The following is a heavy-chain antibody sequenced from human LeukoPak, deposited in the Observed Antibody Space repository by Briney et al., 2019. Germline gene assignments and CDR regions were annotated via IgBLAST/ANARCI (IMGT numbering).Heavy chain of an antibody. J-gene: IGHJ4*02. Sequence: VSVNVSCKTSGYTFTVNYIHWMRQAPGQGLEWMGWINPNTGGTNYGQKFQGRVTMTRDTSISTAYMELSSLRSDDTAVYYCARIHQYYSDGNGYYERWGQGTMVTVSS. D-gene: IGHD3-22*01. CDR1: GYTFTVNY. CDR3: ARIHQYYSDGNGYYER. V-gene: IGHV1-2*02. CDR2: INPNTGGT.